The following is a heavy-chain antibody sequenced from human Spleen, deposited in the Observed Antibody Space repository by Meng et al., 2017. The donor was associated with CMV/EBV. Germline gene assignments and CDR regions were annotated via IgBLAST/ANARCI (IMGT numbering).Heavy chain of an antibody. Sequence: SETLSLTCTVSGGSISSSSYYWGWIRQPPGKGLEWIGSIYYSGSTYYNPSLESRVTISVDTSKNQFSLKLSSVTAADTAVYYCARRVGYCSSTSCYPEAHFDYWGQGTLVTVSS. CDR3: ARRVGYCSSTSCYPEAHFDY. J-gene: IGHJ4*02. CDR1: GGSISSSSYY. D-gene: IGHD2-2*01. CDR2: IYYSGST. V-gene: IGHV4-39*01.